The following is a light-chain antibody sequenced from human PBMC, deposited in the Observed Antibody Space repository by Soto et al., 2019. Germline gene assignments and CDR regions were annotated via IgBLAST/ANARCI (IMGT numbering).Light chain of an antibody. Sequence: EIVLTQSTDILSLSPGERATLSCRASQSVSKYLAWYQQKPGQVPRLVIYDASKRATGTPARFSGSGSGTDVTLTISGLEPEDFAVYYCQQGDNGPPLTLGQGTRLEIK. J-gene: IGKJ5*01. CDR3: QQGDNGPPLT. V-gene: IGKV3-11*01. CDR2: DAS. CDR1: QSVSKY.